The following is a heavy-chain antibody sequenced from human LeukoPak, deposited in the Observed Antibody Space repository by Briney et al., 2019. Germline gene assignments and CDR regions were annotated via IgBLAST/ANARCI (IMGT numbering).Heavy chain of an antibody. D-gene: IGHD5-18*01. Sequence: GGSLRLSCTASGFTFSNYGMHWVRQATGKGLEWVSTIGTAGDTYYPASVKGRFTISRENAKNSLYLEMTSLRAGDTAVYYCARAGYTYVFDYWGQGTLVTVSA. CDR2: IGTAGDT. CDR3: ARAGYTYVFDY. J-gene: IGHJ4*02. V-gene: IGHV3-13*04. CDR1: GFTFSNYG.